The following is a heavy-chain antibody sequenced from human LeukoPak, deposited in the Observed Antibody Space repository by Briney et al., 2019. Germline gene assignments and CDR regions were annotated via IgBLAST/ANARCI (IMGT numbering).Heavy chain of an antibody. CDR3: ARGHYGSGSYYSRGGYFDY. CDR2: IYYSGST. J-gene: IGHJ4*02. Sequence: SQTLSLTCTVSGGPISSGDYYWSWTRQPPGKGLEWIGYIYYSGSTYYNPSLKSRVTISVDTSKNQFSLKLSSVTAADTAVYYCARGHYGSGSYYSRGGYFDYWGQGTLVTVSS. CDR1: GGPISSGDYY. V-gene: IGHV4-30-4*08. D-gene: IGHD3-10*01.